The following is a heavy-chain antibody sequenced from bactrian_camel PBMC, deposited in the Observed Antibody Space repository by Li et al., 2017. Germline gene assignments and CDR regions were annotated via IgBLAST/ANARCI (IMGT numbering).Heavy chain of an antibody. V-gene: IGHV3S40*01. CDR3: VAFCPGWEYDS. J-gene: IGHJ4*01. D-gene: IGHD3*01. CDR2: IDSDGRIE. CDR1: GYTYNGYC. Sequence: DVQLVESGGGSVEAGGSLTLTCVASGYTYNGYCMGWFRLAPGKEREGVAAIDSDGRIEDYADSLKGRFTISQDNAKNTVYLEMNSLKPEDTAVYYCVAFCPGWEYDSWGQGTQVTVS.